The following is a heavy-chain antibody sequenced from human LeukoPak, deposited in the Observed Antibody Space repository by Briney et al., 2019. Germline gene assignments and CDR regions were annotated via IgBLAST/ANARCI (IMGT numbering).Heavy chain of an antibody. CDR3: ARVIGYDQLDY. J-gene: IGHJ4*02. CDR1: GGSISNYY. V-gene: IGHV4-59*12. D-gene: IGHD5-12*01. CDR2: IYYSGST. Sequence: SETLSLTCTVSGGSISNYYWSWIRQPPGKGLEWIGCIYYSGSTYYNPSLKSRVSISVSTSKNRFSLQLSSVTAADTAVYYCARVIGYDQLDYWGQGTLVTVSS.